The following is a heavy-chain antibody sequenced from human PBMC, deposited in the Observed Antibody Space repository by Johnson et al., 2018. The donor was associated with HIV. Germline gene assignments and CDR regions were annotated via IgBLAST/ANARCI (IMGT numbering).Heavy chain of an antibody. CDR3: AREVIVAGHGGAFDI. V-gene: IGHV3-74*01. Sequence: VQLVESGGGLVQPGGSLRLSCAASGFTFSSYGMHWVRQAPGKGLVWVSRINSDGSSTSYADSVKGRFTISRDNANNTLYLQMNSLRAEDTAVYYCAREVIVAGHGGAFDIWGQGTMVTVSS. CDR1: GFTFSSYG. J-gene: IGHJ3*02. CDR2: INSDGSST. D-gene: IGHD5-12*01.